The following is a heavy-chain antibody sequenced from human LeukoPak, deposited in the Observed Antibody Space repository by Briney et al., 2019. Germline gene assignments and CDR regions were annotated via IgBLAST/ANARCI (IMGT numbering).Heavy chain of an antibody. Sequence: GASVKVSCKASGYTFTGYYMHWVRQAPGQGLEWMGWINPNSGGTNYAQKFQGRVTITADKSTSTAYMELSSLRSEDTAVYYCASSKVIRGYSYGYAADYWGQGTLVTVSS. V-gene: IGHV1-2*02. D-gene: IGHD5-18*01. CDR1: GYTFTGYY. CDR2: INPNSGGT. J-gene: IGHJ4*02. CDR3: ASSKVIRGYSYGYAADY.